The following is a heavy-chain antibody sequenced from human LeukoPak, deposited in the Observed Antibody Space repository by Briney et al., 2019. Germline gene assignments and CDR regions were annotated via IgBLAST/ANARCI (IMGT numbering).Heavy chain of an antibody. D-gene: IGHD3-22*01. CDR1: GGTFSSYA. J-gene: IGHJ4*02. Sequence: GASVKVSCKASGGTFSSYAISWVRQAPGQGLEWMGGIIPIFGAASYAQKFQGRVTITADESTSTAYMVLSSLRSEDTAVYYCARPSFDYDSSGYPPLDWGQGTLVTVSS. V-gene: IGHV1-69*13. CDR2: IIPIFGAA. CDR3: ARPSFDYDSSGYPPLD.